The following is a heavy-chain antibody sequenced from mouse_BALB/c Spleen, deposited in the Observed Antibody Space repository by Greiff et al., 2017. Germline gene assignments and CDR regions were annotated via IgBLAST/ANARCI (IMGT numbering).Heavy chain of an antibody. CDR3: TRDGGLRQMDY. D-gene: IGHD2-4*01. Sequence: EVQLVESGGGLVKPGGSLTLSCAASGFTFSSYTMSWVRQTPEKRLEWVATISSGGSYTYYPDSVKGRFTLSRDNAKNTLYLQMSSLKSEDTAMYYCTRDGGLRQMDYWGQGTSVTVSS. CDR2: ISSGGSYT. V-gene: IGHV5-6-4*01. CDR1: GFTFSSYT. J-gene: IGHJ4*01.